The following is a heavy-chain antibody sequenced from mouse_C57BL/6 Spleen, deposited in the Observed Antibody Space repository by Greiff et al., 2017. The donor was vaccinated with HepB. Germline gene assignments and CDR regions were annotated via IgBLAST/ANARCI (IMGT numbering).Heavy chain of an antibody. V-gene: IGHV1-50*01. CDR3: ARMGTGFAY. Sequence: QVQLKQPGAELVKPGASVKLSCKASGYTFTSYWMQWVKQRPGQGLEWIGEIDPSDSYTNYNQKFKGKATLTVDTSSSTAYMQLSSLTSEDSAVYYCARMGTGFAYWGQGTLVTVSA. CDR2: IDPSDSYT. J-gene: IGHJ3*01. D-gene: IGHD3-3*01. CDR1: GYTFTSYW.